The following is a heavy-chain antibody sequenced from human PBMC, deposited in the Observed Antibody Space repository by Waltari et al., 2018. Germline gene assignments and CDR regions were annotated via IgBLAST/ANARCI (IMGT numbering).Heavy chain of an antibody. CDR2: ISDRGCII. J-gene: IGHJ4*02. Sequence: FSTYVMNWVRQAPGKGLEWVSSISDRGCIINYAVPVKGRFTISRDNSENTLYLQMNSLRAEDTAVYYCARGSGVDSWGQGTLVTISS. V-gene: IGHV3-23*01. D-gene: IGHD7-27*01. CDR3: ARGSGVDS. CDR1: FSTYV.